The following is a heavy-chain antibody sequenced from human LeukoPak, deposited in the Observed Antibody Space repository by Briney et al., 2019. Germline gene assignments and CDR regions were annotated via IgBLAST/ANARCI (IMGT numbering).Heavy chain of an antibody. CDR3: AREPANYGMDV. Sequence: SETLSLTCTVSGGSIISSNWWSWVRQPPGKGLEWIGEINHSGSTNYNPSLKSRVTISVDTSKNQFSLKLSSVTAADTAVYYCAREPANYGMDVWGQGTTVTVSS. CDR1: GGSIISSNW. J-gene: IGHJ6*02. D-gene: IGHD6-25*01. CDR2: INHSGST. V-gene: IGHV4-4*02.